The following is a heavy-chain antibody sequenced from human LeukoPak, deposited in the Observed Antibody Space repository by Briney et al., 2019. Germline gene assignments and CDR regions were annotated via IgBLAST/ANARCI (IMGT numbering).Heavy chain of an antibody. Sequence: SETLSLTCTVSGGSINSYFWTWIRQPPGKGLEWIAAIYYSGSTYYNPSLKSRVTISVDTSKNQFSLRLSSVTAADTAIYYCARHGAHYYSGSGSYYTTAFDSWGQGTLVTVSS. V-gene: IGHV4-39*01. D-gene: IGHD3-10*01. CDR2: IYYSGST. CDR3: ARHGAHYYSGSGSYYTTAFDS. CDR1: GGSINSYF. J-gene: IGHJ4*02.